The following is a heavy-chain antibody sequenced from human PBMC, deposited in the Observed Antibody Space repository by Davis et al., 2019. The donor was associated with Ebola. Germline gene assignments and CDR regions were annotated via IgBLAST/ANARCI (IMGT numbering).Heavy chain of an antibody. CDR3: ARDVVLEAPTDHFDY. D-gene: IGHD2-15*01. V-gene: IGHV1-69*13. Sequence: SVKVSCKASGGTFSSYAISWVRQAPGQGLEWMGGIIPIFGTANYAQKFQGRVTITADESTSTAYMELRSLRSDDTAIYYCARDVVLEAPTDHFDYWGQGTLVTVSS. CDR1: GGTFSSYA. J-gene: IGHJ4*02. CDR2: IIPIFGTA.